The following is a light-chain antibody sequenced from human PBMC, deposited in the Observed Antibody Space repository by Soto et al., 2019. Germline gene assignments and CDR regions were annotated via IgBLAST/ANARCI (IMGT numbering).Light chain of an antibody. CDR2: DAS. Sequence: EIVLTQSPATLSLSPGERATLSCRASQSVSSYLAWYQQKPGQAPRLLIYDASNRATGIPARFSGSRSGTDFTVTISSLEPEDFAVYYCRQRSNWLTFGGGTKVEIK. CDR3: RQRSNWLT. J-gene: IGKJ4*01. V-gene: IGKV3-11*01. CDR1: QSVSSY.